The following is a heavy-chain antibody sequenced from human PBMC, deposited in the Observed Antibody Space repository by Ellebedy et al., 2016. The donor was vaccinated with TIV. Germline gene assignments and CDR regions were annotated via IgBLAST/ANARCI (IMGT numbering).Heavy chain of an antibody. CDR2: INSDGSST. D-gene: IGHD5-18*01. Sequence: GESLKISCAASGFTFSSYWMHWVRQVPGKGLEWVSRINSDGSSTSCADPVKGRCTISRDNAKNTLYLQMNSLRAEDTAVYYCVREEYSYGPAVPFDYWGQGTLVTVSS. CDR1: GFTFSSYW. CDR3: VREEYSYGPAVPFDY. J-gene: IGHJ4*02. V-gene: IGHV3-74*01.